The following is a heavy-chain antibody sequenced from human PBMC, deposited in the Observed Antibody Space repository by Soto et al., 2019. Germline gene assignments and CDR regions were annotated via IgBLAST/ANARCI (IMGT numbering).Heavy chain of an antibody. CDR2: MNPNSGNT. Sequence: QVQLVQSGAEVQKPGASVKVSCNASGYTFTSYDINWLRQATGQGLEWLGWMNPNSGNTGYAQKFQGRVTMTRNTSISTAYMELSRLRAEDTAVYYCARTLYGDNVDYWGQGTLVTVSS. D-gene: IGHD4-17*01. CDR1: GYTFTSYD. J-gene: IGHJ4*02. V-gene: IGHV1-8*01. CDR3: ARTLYGDNVDY.